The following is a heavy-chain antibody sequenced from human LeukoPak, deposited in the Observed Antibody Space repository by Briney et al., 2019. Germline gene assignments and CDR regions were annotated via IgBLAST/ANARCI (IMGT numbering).Heavy chain of an antibody. CDR2: IYYSGTT. Sequence: SETLSLTCAVSGGSISGGGYSWSWIRQPPGKGLEWIGYIYYSGTTYYNPSLKSRVTISVDTSKNQFSLKLSSVTAADTAVYYCARGSIAVAGNRYYYYYMDVWGKGTTVTISS. V-gene: IGHV4-30-4*07. CDR3: ARGSIAVAGNRYYYYYMDV. CDR1: GGSISGGGYS. D-gene: IGHD6-19*01. J-gene: IGHJ6*03.